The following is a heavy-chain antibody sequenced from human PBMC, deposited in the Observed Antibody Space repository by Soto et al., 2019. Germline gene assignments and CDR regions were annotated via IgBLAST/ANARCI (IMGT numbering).Heavy chain of an antibody. D-gene: IGHD4-17*01. J-gene: IGHJ4*02. CDR1: GFTFIDYY. V-gene: IGHV3-11*01. CDR2: ISSTGKNK. Sequence: QVRLVESGGDLVKPGESLRLSCVASGFTFIDYYMNWVRQAPGKGLEWVSYISSTGKNKYYSDSVKGRFIVSRDNAKNALFLQMNSQTVDDTAIYYCGRSHGAGSYWGRGTRVTVSS. CDR3: GRSHGAGSY.